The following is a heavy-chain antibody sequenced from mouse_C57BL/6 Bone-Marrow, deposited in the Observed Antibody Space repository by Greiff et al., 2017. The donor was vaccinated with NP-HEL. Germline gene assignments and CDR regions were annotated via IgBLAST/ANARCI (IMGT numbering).Heavy chain of an antibody. Sequence: EVNVVESGGGLVKPGGSLKLSCAASGFTFSSYAMSWVRQTPEKRLEWVATISDGGSYTYYPDNVKGRFTISRDNAKNNLYLQMSHLKSEDTAMYYCARLLRPWYFDVWGTGTTVTVSS. J-gene: IGHJ1*03. CDR1: GFTFSSYA. CDR3: ARLLRPWYFDV. CDR2: ISDGGSYT. D-gene: IGHD1-2*01. V-gene: IGHV5-4*03.